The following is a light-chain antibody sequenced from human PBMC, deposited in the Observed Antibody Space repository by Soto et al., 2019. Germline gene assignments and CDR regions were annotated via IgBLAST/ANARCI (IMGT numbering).Light chain of an antibody. V-gene: IGLV2-14*03. Sequence: QSVLTQPASVSGSPGQSIAISCTGTSSDVGGYNSASWYQQHPGKAPKLLIYDVSNRPSGVSNRFSGSKSGNTASLTISGLQAEDEADYYCSSYSTGGFYVFGTGTKVTV. CDR1: SSDVGGYNS. CDR3: SSYSTGGFYV. CDR2: DVS. J-gene: IGLJ1*01.